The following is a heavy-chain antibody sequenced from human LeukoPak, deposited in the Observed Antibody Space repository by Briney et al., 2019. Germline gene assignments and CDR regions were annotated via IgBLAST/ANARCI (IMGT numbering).Heavy chain of an antibody. CDR3: TRGGGPTMVRGVKGYYFDY. Sequence: PGGSLRLSCTASGFTFGDYAMSWFRQAPGKGLEWVGFIRSKAYGGTTEYAASVKGRFTISRDDSKSIAYLQMNSLKTGDTAVYYCTRGGGPTMVRGVKGYYFDYWGQGTLVTVSS. CDR1: GFTFGDYA. J-gene: IGHJ4*02. D-gene: IGHD3-10*01. V-gene: IGHV3-49*03. CDR2: IRSKAYGGTT.